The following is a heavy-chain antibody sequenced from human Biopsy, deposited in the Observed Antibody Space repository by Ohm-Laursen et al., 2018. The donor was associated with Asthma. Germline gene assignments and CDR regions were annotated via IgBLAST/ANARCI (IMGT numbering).Heavy chain of an antibody. V-gene: IGHV4-59*01. CDR2: IFYGSNS. CDR3: ATYSTGWSGVEF. J-gene: IGHJ4*02. CDR1: GASISQYY. Sequence: VTLSLTCSVSGASISQYYWTWIRQSPGKGLEWIGYIFYGSNSYYSSSLKSRVSISVDPSKKQFSLTLDSVTAADTAVYYCATYSTGWSGVEFWGQGTRVTVSS. D-gene: IGHD6-19*01.